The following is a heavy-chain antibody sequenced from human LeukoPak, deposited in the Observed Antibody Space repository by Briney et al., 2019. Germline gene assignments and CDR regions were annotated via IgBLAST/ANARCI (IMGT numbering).Heavy chain of an antibody. V-gene: IGHV4-39*01. J-gene: IGHJ4*02. CDR1: GDSISSSRYC. CDR3: LAYYSLSGNYYNGIDY. CDR2: VYHGGST. Sequence: PSETLSLTCSVSGDSISSSRYCWGWIRQPPGKGLEWIGSVYHGGSTHYNPSLNSRITISVDTSKNQFSLRLRSVTAADTALYFCLAYYSLSGNYYNGIDYWGQGTLVTVSS. D-gene: IGHD3-10*01.